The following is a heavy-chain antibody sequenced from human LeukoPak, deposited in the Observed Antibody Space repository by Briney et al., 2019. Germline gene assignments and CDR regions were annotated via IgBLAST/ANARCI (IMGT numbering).Heavy chain of an antibody. CDR1: GYTLTELS. J-gene: IGHJ3*02. D-gene: IGHD1-26*01. CDR2: FDPEDGET. Sequence: GASVKVSCKVSGYTLTELSMHWVRQAPGKGLEWMGGFDPEDGETIYAQKFQGRVTMTRDTSTSTVYMELSSLRSEDTAVYYCASGVSGSYPNAFDIWGQGTMVTVSS. V-gene: IGHV1-24*01. CDR3: ASGVSGSYPNAFDI.